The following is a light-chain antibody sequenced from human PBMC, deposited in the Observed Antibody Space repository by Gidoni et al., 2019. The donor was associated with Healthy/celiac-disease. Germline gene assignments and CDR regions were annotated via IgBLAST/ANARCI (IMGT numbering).Light chain of an antibody. Sequence: EIVLTQSPGTLSLSPGERATLSCRASQSVSRSSLAWYQQKPGQAPRLLIYGASSRATGTPDRFSGSGSGTDFTLTISRLEPEDFAVYYCQQYGSSPFTFXPXTKVDIK. CDR2: GAS. V-gene: IGKV3-20*01. CDR3: QQYGSSPFT. J-gene: IGKJ3*01. CDR1: QSVSRSS.